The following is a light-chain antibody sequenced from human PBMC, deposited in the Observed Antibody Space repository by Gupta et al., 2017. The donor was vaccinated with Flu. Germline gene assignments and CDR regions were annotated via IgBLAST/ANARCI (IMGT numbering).Light chain of an antibody. Sequence: EIVMTQSPATLSVSPGERATLSCRASQSVSSNLAWYQQKPGQAPRLLIYGASTSATGIPATFSGSGYGTEVTLTISSRQSEDFAVYYCQQYNNWPPWTFGQGTKVEIK. CDR3: QQYNNWPPWT. V-gene: IGKV3-15*01. CDR1: QSVSSN. J-gene: IGKJ1*01. CDR2: GAS.